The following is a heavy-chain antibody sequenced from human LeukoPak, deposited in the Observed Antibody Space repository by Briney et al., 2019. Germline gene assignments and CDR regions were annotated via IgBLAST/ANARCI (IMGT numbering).Heavy chain of an antibody. V-gene: IGHV4-39*01. D-gene: IGHD6-19*01. CDR1: GGSISSSSYY. J-gene: IGHJ4*02. CDR3: ARQEDSTGWGGGYFDY. Sequence: SETLSLTCTVSGGSISSSSYYWGWIRQPPGKGLEWIGTIYYSVSTYYKPSLKSRVTISADTSKNQFSLQLSSVTAADTAVYYCARQEDSTGWGGGYFDYWGQGTLVTVSS. CDR2: IYYSVST.